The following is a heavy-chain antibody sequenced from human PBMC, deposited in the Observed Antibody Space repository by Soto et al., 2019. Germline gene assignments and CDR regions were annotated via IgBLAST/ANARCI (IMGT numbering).Heavy chain of an antibody. CDR3: ARPREQGDYVPQFDY. CDR2: IKQDGSEK. Sequence: GGSLRLSCAASGFTFSSYWMSWVRQAPGKGLEWVANIKQDGSEKYYVDSVKGRFTISRDNAKNSLYLQMNSLRAEDTAVYYCARPREQGDYVPQFDYWGQGTLVTVSS. V-gene: IGHV3-7*01. D-gene: IGHD4-17*01. J-gene: IGHJ4*02. CDR1: GFTFSSYW.